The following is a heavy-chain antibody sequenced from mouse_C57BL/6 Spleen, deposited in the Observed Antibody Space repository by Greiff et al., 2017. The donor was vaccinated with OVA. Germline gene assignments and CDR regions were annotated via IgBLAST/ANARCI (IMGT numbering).Heavy chain of an antibody. V-gene: IGHV1-50*01. J-gene: IGHJ2*01. Sequence: QVQLQQPGAELVKPGASVKLSCKASGYTFTSYWMQWVKQRPGQGLEWIGEIDPSDSYTNYNQKFKGKATLTVDTSSSTAYMQLSSLTSEDSAVYYCARELFLDDWGQGTTLTVSS. CDR2: IDPSDSYT. CDR3: ARELFLDD. CDR1: GYTFTSYW. D-gene: IGHD4-1*01.